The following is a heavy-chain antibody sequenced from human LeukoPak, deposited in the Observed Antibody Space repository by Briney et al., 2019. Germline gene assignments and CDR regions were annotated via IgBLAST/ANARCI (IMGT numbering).Heavy chain of an antibody. V-gene: IGHV1-69*13. CDR1: GGTFSSYA. J-gene: IGHJ4*02. Sequence: SVKVSCTASGGTFSSYAISWVRQAPGQGLEWMGGIIPIFGTANYAQKFQGRVTITADESTSTAYMELSSLRSEDTAVYYCAREAGYSSGWFDYWGQGTLVTVSS. CDR3: AREAGYSSGWFDY. CDR2: IIPIFGTA. D-gene: IGHD6-19*01.